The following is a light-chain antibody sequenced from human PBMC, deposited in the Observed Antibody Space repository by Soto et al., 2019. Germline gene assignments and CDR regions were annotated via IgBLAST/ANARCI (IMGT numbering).Light chain of an antibody. CDR2: GAS. J-gene: IGKJ3*01. CDR3: QQYGTSPFT. V-gene: IGKV3-20*01. CDR1: QSVSRSY. Sequence: EIVFTQSPGTLSCSPRERATLSCRASQSVSRSYLAWYQQKPGQAPRLLIYGASSRATGIPDRFSGGGSGTDFTLTISRLEPEDFAVYYCQQYGTSPFTFGPGTKVDIK.